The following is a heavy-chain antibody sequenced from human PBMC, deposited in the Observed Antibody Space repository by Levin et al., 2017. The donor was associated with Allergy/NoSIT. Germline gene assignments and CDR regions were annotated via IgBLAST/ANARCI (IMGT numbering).Heavy chain of an antibody. V-gene: IGHV3-72*01. Sequence: HPGGSLRLSCAASGFTFSDHYMDWVRQAPGKGLEWVGRARDKVNSHTTEYAASVKGRFTISRDDSKNSLYLQMNSLKTEDTAVYYCARGPTGRTSYHYGMDVWGQGTTVTVSS. CDR2: ARDKVNSHTT. CDR3: ARGPTGRTSYHYGMDV. CDR1: GFTFSDHY. D-gene: IGHD1-1*01. J-gene: IGHJ6*02.